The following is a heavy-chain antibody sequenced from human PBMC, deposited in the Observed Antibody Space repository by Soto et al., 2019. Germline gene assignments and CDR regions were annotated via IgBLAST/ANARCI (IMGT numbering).Heavy chain of an antibody. CDR3: ARDQRAAINSIPYYYYGMDV. CDR1: GGSISSYY. J-gene: IGHJ6*02. Sequence: KPSETLSLTCTVSGGSISSYYWSWIRQPAGKGLEWIGRIYTSGSTNYNPSLKSRVTMSVDTSKNQFSLKLSSVTAADTAVYYCARDQRAAINSIPYYYYGMDVWGQGTTVTVSS. D-gene: IGHD2-2*01. CDR2: IYTSGST. V-gene: IGHV4-4*07.